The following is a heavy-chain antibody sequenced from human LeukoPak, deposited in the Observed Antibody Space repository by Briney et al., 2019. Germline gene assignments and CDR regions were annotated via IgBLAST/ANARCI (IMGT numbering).Heavy chain of an antibody. D-gene: IGHD6-13*01. Sequence: PSGTLSLTCAVSGGSISSSNWWSWVRQPPGKGLEWIGEIYHSGSTNYNPSLKSRVTISVDKSKNQFSLKLSSVTAADTAVYYCARAGYSSSWYVSKGSAEYFQHWGQGTLVTVSS. CDR2: IYHSGST. V-gene: IGHV4-4*02. CDR1: GGSISSSNW. CDR3: ARAGYSSSWYVSKGSAEYFQH. J-gene: IGHJ1*01.